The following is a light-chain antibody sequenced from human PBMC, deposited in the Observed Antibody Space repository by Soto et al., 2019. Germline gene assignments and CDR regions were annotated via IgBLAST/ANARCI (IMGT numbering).Light chain of an antibody. Sequence: EIVLTQSPGTLSLSPGERATLSCRASQSVSSKYLAWYQQKPGRAPRVLIYGTSIRASGVPERFSGGGSGTDFTLTITRLEPEDFGVYYCQHYGSSLFTFGPGTKVDIK. CDR2: GTS. V-gene: IGKV3-20*01. CDR3: QHYGSSLFT. J-gene: IGKJ3*01. CDR1: QSVSSKY.